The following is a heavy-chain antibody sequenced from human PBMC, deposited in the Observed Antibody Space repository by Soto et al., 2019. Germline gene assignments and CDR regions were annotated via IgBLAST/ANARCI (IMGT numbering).Heavy chain of an antibody. V-gene: IGHV4-59*01. CDR3: ARRYCIGGSCYPDY. CDR2: LYNSGST. D-gene: IGHD2-15*01. CDR1: GGSISSYH. Sequence: QVQLQESGPGLVKPSETLSLPCTVSGGSISSYHWSWIRQPPGKGLESLGYLYNSGSTNYNHCLKGRVTISVDTPKNHFSLRLSSVTAADTAVYDCARRYCIGGSCYPDYWGQGTLVTVSS. J-gene: IGHJ4*02.